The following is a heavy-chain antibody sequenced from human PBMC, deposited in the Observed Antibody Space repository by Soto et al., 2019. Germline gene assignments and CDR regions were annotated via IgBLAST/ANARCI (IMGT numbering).Heavy chain of an antibody. D-gene: IGHD3-10*01. V-gene: IGHV1-69*13. J-gene: IGHJ4*02. CDR2: IIPIFGTA. Sequence: GAPVKASSKASGGTFSSYAISWLRQAPGQGLEWMGGIIPIFGTANYAQKFQGRVTITADESTSTAYMERSSLRSEDPAVFYCARATWRFGQYPASWGQGTLVTVSS. CDR1: GGTFSSYA. CDR3: ARATWRFGQYPAS.